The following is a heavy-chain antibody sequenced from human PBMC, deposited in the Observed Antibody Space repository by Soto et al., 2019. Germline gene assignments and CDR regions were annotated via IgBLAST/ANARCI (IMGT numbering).Heavy chain of an antibody. J-gene: IGHJ4*02. CDR2: TRNKANSYTT. D-gene: IGHD1-26*01. Sequence: EVQLVESGGGLVQPGGSLRLSCAASGLTLSDHYMDWVRQAPGKGLEWVGRTRNKANSYTTEYAASVKGRFTISRDDSKNSLYLQMNSLKTEDTALYYCARVYSGIYARDYWGQGTLVTVSS. V-gene: IGHV3-72*01. CDR1: GLTLSDHY. CDR3: ARVYSGIYARDY.